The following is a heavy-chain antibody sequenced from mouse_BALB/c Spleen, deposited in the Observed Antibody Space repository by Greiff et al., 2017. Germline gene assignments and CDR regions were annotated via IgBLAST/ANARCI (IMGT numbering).Heavy chain of an antibody. Sequence: VQLQQSGAELARPGASVKMSCKASGYTFTSYTMHWVKQRPGQGLEWIGYINPSSGYTNYNQKFKDKATLTADKSSSTAYMQLSSLTSEDSAVYYCARSWDGSAMDYWGQGTSVTVSS. CDR1: GYTFTSYT. J-gene: IGHJ4*01. CDR3: ARSWDGSAMDY. CDR2: INPSSGYT. D-gene: IGHD4-1*01. V-gene: IGHV1-4*01.